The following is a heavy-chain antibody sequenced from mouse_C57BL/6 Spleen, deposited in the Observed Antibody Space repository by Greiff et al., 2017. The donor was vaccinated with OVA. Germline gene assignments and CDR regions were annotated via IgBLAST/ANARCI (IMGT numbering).Heavy chain of an antibody. CDR1: GYAFSSSW. CDR2: IYPGDGDT. V-gene: IGHV1-82*01. J-gene: IGHJ2*01. CDR3: ARFDDGDYMDY. D-gene: IGHD2-3*01. Sequence: QVQLQQSGPELVKPGASVKISCKASGYAFSSSWLNWVKQRPGKGLEWIGRIYPGDGDTNYNGKFKGKATLTADKSSSTAYMQLSSLTSEDSAVYFCARFDDGDYMDYWGQGTTLTVSS.